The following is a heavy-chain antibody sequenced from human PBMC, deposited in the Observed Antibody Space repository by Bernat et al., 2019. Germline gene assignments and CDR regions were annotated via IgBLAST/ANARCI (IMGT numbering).Heavy chain of an antibody. CDR2: INHSGST. V-gene: IGHV4-34*01. CDR1: GGSFSGYY. CDR3: ARGLRWPQYYFDY. D-gene: IGHD4-23*01. J-gene: IGHJ4*02. Sequence: QVQLQQWGAGLLKPSETLSLTCAVYGGSFSGYYWSWIRQPPGKGLEWIGEINHSGSTNYNPALKSRVTISVGTSKNQFCLKLSSVTAADTAVYYCARGLRWPQYYFDYWGQGTLVTVSS.